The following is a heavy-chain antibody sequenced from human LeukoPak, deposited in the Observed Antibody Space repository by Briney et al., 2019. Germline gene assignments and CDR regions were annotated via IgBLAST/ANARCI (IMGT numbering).Heavy chain of an antibody. CDR1: GFTFSNAW. D-gene: IGHD6-19*01. Sequence: PGGSLRLSCAASGFTFSNAWMTWVRQAPGKGLEWVSLLYSDVDTFYADSVKGRFTISRDTSKNTLYLHMSNLRAEDTAVYYCARPHSSAFSYAFDVWGPGTMVTVSS. CDR3: ARPHSSAFSYAFDV. J-gene: IGHJ3*01. CDR2: LYSDVDT. V-gene: IGHV3-53*01.